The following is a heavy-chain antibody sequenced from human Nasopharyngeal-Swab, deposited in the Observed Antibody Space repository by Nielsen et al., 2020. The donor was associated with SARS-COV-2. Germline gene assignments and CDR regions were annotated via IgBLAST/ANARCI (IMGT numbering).Heavy chain of an antibody. V-gene: IGHV3-23*01. J-gene: IGHJ4*02. CDR1: GFTFSSYA. CDR3: AKGQVSGYDLAPAIDY. D-gene: IGHD5-12*01. Sequence: GGSLRLSCAASGFTFSSYAMSWVRQAPGKGLEWVSAISGSGGSTYYADSVKGRFTISRDNSKDTLYLQMNSLRAEDTAVYYCAKGQVSGYDLAPAIDYWGQGTLVTFSS. CDR2: ISGSGGST.